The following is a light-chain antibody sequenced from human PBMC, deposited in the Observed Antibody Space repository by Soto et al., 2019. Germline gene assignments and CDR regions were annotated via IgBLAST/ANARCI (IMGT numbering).Light chain of an antibody. J-gene: IGLJ2*01. V-gene: IGLV2-23*01. CDR3: CSFAGSNFVV. CDR2: EGS. Sequence: QSALTQPASVSGSPGQSITISCTGTNSDLGDYDLVSWYQHHPGKAPKLMIYEGSKRPSGVSDRFSGSKSGNTASLTISGLQPEDEADYYCCSFAGSNFVVFSGGTKLTVL. CDR1: NSDLGDYDL.